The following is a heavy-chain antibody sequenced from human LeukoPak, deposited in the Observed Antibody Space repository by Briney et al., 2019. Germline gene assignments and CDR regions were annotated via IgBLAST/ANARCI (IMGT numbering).Heavy chain of an antibody. CDR3: AKDLELEDY. V-gene: IGHV3-9*01. J-gene: IGHJ4*02. CDR1: GFTFDDYA. CDR2: ISWNSGSI. Sequence: GGSLRLSCAASGFTFDDYAMHWVRQAPGEGLEWVSGISWNSGSIGYADSVKGRFTISRDNAKNSLYLQMNSLRAEDTALYYCAKDLELEDYWGQGTLVTVSS. D-gene: IGHD1-7*01.